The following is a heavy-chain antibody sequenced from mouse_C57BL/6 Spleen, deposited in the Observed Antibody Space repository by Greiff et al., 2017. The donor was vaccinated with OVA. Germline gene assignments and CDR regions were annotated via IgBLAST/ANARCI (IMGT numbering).Heavy chain of an antibody. CDR2: INPNNGGT. V-gene: IGHV1-26*01. Sequence: VQLQQSGPELVKPGASVKISCKASGYTFTDYYMDWVKQSHGKSLEWIGVINPNNGGTTYNQKFKGKATLTVDNSSSTAYMELRSLTSEDSAVYYCARIYYDYDLDYWGQGTTLTVSS. CDR1: GYTFTDYY. D-gene: IGHD2-4*01. CDR3: ARIYYDYDLDY. J-gene: IGHJ2*01.